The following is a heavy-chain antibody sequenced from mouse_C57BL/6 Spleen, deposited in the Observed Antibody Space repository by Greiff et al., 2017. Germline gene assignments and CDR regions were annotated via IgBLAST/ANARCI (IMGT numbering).Heavy chain of an antibody. CDR3: ARGAQATFFDY. CDR2: ISDGGSST. Sequence: EVKLVESGGGLVKPGGSLKLSCAASGFTFSSYAMSWVRQTPEKRLEWVATISDGGSSTYYQDNVKGRYTISRDNAKNNLYLQMSHLKSEDTAMYYCARGAQATFFDYWGQGTTLTVSS. CDR1: GFTFSSYA. V-gene: IGHV5-4*03. D-gene: IGHD3-2*02. J-gene: IGHJ2*01.